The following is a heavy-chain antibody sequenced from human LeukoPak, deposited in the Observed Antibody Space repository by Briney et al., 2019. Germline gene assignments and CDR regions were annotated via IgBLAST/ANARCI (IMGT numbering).Heavy chain of an antibody. V-gene: IGHV4-4*02. D-gene: IGHD2-21*01. Sequence: SGTLSLTCAVSGGSISSSNWWSWVRQPPGKGLEWIGEIDQSGSTNYNPSLKSRVTISVDNSKNQFSLKLTSVTAADTAMYYCTRNGDYCLDYWGQGTLVTVSS. CDR2: IDQSGST. CDR1: GGSISSSNW. J-gene: IGHJ4*02. CDR3: TRNGDYCLDY.